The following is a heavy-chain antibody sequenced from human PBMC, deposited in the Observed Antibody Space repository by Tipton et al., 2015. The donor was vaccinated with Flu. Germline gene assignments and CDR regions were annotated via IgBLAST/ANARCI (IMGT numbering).Heavy chain of an antibody. CDR1: VFTFSAYW. CDR2: IKHDGSDK. J-gene: IGHJ4*02. CDR3: ARAIAAAGSF. V-gene: IGHV3-7*03. Sequence: SLRLSCEASVFTFSAYWMSWVRQAPGKGLDWGANIKHDGSDKWYVDSVKGRFTISRDNAKNSLYLQMNSLRAEDTAVYYCARAIAAAGSFWGQGTLVTVSS. D-gene: IGHD6-13*01.